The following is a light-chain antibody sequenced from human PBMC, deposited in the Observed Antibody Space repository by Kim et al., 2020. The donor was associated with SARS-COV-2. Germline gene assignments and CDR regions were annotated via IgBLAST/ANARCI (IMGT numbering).Light chain of an antibody. V-gene: IGKV3-15*01. CDR3: QQYNNWPPMYT. Sequence: TGERATLSCRASQRVRSNLAWYQQKAGQAPRLLIYGAYTRATGSPARLSGSGSGTECTLTISSLQSEDFAVDYCQQYNNWPPMYTFGQGTKLE. CDR2: GAY. J-gene: IGKJ2*01. CDR1: QRVRSN.